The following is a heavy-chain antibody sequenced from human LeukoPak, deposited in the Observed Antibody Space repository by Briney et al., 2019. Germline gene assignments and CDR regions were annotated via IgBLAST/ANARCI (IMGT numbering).Heavy chain of an antibody. Sequence: GGSLRLSCAASGFTFSSYWMSWVRQAPGKGLEWVANIKQDGSEKYYVDSVKGRFTISRDNSKNSLYLQMNSLRTEDTALYYCAKEGIAAAVDYWGQGTLVTVSS. CDR1: GFTFSSYW. CDR2: IKQDGSEK. D-gene: IGHD6-13*01. CDR3: AKEGIAAAVDY. J-gene: IGHJ4*02. V-gene: IGHV3-7*03.